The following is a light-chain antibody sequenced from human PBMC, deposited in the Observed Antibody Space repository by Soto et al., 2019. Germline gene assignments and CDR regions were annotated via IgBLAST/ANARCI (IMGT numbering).Light chain of an antibody. CDR3: ASYTSSSTSVI. CDR2: EVS. J-gene: IGLJ2*01. V-gene: IGLV2-14*01. CDR1: NSDVGGYDY. Sequence: QAVLTQPASVSGSPGQSITISCTGTNSDVGGYDYVSWYQHYPDKAPKLIIFEVSNRPSGISSRFSGSKSGNTASLTISGLQAEDEADYYCASYTSSSTSVIFGRGTKLTVL.